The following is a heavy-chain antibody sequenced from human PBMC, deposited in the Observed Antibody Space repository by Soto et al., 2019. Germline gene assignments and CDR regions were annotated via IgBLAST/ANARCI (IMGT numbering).Heavy chain of an antibody. D-gene: IGHD3-3*01. CDR1: GFTFSSYG. CDR2: IWYDGSNK. CDR3: ASGGRLVYRYYYYGMDV. Sequence: PGGSLRLSCAASGFTFSSYGMHWVRQAPGKGLEWVAVIWYDGSNKYYADSVKGRFTISRDNSKNTLYLQMNSLRAEDTAVYYCASGGRLVYRYYYYGMDVWGQGTTVTVSS. V-gene: IGHV3-33*01. J-gene: IGHJ6*02.